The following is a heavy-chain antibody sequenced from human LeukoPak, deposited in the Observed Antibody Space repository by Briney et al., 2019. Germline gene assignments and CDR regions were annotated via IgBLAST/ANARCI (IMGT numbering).Heavy chain of an antibody. CDR1: GFTVSSNY. V-gene: IGHV3-66*01. Sequence: GGSLRLSCAASGFTVSSNYMSWVRQAPGKGLEWVSVIYSGGSTYYADSVKGRFTISRDNSKNTLYLQMNSLRAEDTAVYYCAREGTAMPYFDYWGQGTLVTVSS. D-gene: IGHD5-18*01. J-gene: IGHJ4*02. CDR3: AREGTAMPYFDY. CDR2: IYSGGST.